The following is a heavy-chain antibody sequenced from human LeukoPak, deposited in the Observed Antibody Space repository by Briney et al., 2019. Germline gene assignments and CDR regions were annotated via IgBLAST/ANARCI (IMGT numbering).Heavy chain of an antibody. D-gene: IGHD6-19*01. J-gene: IGHJ4*02. V-gene: IGHV3-30*02. CDR3: ARDNGSGWYYFDY. Sequence: HSGGSLRLSCAASGFTFSSYGMHWVRQAPGKGLEWVAFIRYDGSNKYYADSVKGRFTISRDNSKNTLYLQMNSLRREDTAAYYCARDNGSGWYYFDYWGREPWSPSPQ. CDR2: IRYDGSNK. CDR1: GFTFSSYG.